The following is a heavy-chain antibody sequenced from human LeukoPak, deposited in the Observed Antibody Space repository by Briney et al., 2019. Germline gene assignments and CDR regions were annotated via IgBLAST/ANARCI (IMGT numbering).Heavy chain of an antibody. D-gene: IGHD3-3*01. Sequence: PSETLSLTCTVSGGSISSYYWSWIRQPPGKGLEWIGYIYYSGSTNYNPSLKSRVTISVDTSKNQFSLKLSSVTAADTAVYYCARTRLNDFWSGYHMDVWGKGTTVTVS. CDR3: ARTRLNDFWSGYHMDV. CDR1: GGSISSYY. V-gene: IGHV4-59*01. CDR2: IYYSGST. J-gene: IGHJ6*03.